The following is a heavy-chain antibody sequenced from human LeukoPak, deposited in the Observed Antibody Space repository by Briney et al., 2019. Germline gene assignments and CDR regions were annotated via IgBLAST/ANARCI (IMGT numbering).Heavy chain of an antibody. V-gene: IGHV3-23*01. CDR1: GFTFSSYA. Sequence: PGGSLRLSCAASGFTFSSYAMSWVRQAPGKGLEWVSAISGSGGSTYYADSVKGRFTISRDNSKNTLYLQMNSLRAEDTAVYYCAKEVPGSSGYYPGGYFDYWGQGTLVTVSS. J-gene: IGHJ4*02. CDR2: ISGSGGST. CDR3: AKEVPGSSGYYPGGYFDY. D-gene: IGHD3-22*01.